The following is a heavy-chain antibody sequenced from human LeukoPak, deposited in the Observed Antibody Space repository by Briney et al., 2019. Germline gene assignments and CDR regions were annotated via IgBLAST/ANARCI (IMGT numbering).Heavy chain of an antibody. V-gene: IGHV1-69*04. CDR3: ARAGRYCSGGSCYFLD. J-gene: IGHJ4*02. CDR1: GGTFSSYA. D-gene: IGHD2-15*01. CDR2: IIPILGIA. Sequence: ASVKVSCKASGGTFSSYAISWVRQAPGQGLEWMGRIIPILGIANYAQKFQGRVTITADKSTSTAYMELSSLRSEDTAVYYCARAGRYCSGGSCYFLDWGQGTLVTVSS.